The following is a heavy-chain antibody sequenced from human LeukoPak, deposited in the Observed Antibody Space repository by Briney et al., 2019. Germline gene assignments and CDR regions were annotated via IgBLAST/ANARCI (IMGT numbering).Heavy chain of an antibody. CDR3: ARGNVDTDMNWFDP. CDR2: IYYSGST. Sequence: SETLSLTCNVSGGSISSYYWSWIRQPPGQGLEWIGYIYYSGSTNYNPSLKSRVTISVDTSKNQFSLTLSSVTAADTAVYYCARGNVDTDMNWFDPWGQGTLVTVSS. V-gene: IGHV4-59*01. J-gene: IGHJ5*02. D-gene: IGHD5-18*01. CDR1: GGSISSYY.